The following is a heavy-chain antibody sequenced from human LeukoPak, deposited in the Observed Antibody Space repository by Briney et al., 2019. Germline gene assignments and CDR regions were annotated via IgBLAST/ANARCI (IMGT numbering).Heavy chain of an antibody. V-gene: IGHV4-34*01. J-gene: IGHJ4*02. CDR2: INHSGST. CDR3: ARAAYCGGDCSYFDY. Sequence: SETLSLTCAVYGGSFSGYYWSWIRQPPGKGLEWIGEINHSGSTNYNPSLKSRVTISVDTSKNQFSLKLSSVTAADTAVYYCARAAYCGGDCSYFDYWGQGTLVTVSS. D-gene: IGHD2-21*02. CDR1: GGSFSGYY.